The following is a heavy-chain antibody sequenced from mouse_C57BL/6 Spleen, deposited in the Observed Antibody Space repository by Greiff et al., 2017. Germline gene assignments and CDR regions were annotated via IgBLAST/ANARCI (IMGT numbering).Heavy chain of an antibody. CDR2: IYPGDGDT. V-gene: IGHV1-80*01. CDR1: GYAFSSYW. CDR3: ANLYYSSSLDY. Sequence: QVQLQQSGAELVKPGASVKISCKASGYAFSSYWMNWVKQRPGKGLEWIGQIYPGDGDTNYNGKFKGKATLTADKSSSTAYMQLSSLTSEDSAVYFCANLYYSSSLDYWGQGTTLTVSS. J-gene: IGHJ2*01. D-gene: IGHD1-1*01.